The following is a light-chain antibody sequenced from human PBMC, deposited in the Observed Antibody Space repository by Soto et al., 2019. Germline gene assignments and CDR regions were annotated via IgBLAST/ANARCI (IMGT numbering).Light chain of an antibody. CDR3: AVWDDGLDAWM. CDR2: GNT. CDR1: STNIGAGYG. Sequence: QSVLTQPPSVSGAPGQRVSISCTGSSTNIGAGYGVHWYQQRPGTAPKLLIVGNTIRPSGVPDRFSGSKSGTSASLAISRLQSEDEAHYYCAVWDDGLDAWMFGGGTKLTVL. V-gene: IGLV1-40*01. J-gene: IGLJ3*02.